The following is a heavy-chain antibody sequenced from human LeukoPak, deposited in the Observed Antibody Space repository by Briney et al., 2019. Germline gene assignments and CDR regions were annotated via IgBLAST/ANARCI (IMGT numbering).Heavy chain of an antibody. CDR2: IRYDGSNK. J-gene: IGHJ4*02. CDR3: AKDAPPYCSSTSCFGY. D-gene: IGHD2-2*01. Sequence: GGSLRLSCAASGFTFSSYGMHWVRQAPGKGLEWVAFIRYDGSNKYYADSVKGRFTISRDNSENTLYLQMNSPRAEDTAVYYCAKDAPPYCSSTSCFGYWGQGTLVTVSS. CDR1: GFTFSSYG. V-gene: IGHV3-30*02.